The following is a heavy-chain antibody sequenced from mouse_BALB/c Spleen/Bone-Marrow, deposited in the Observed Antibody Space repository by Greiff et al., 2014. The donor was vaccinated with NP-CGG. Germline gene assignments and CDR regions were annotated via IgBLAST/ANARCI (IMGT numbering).Heavy chain of an antibody. V-gene: IGHV1-4*01. D-gene: IGHD2-3*01. CDR1: GYTFTTHT. J-gene: IGHJ2*01. CDR3: ARRDDGYVFFDY. Sequence: LEESGAELARPGASVKMSCRASGYTFTTHTIHWVRQRPGQGLEWIGYINPSSGYTNYIQKFKDKATLTADKSSSTAYMQLSSLTSEDSAVYYCARRDDGYVFFDYWGQGTTLTVSS. CDR2: INPSSGYT.